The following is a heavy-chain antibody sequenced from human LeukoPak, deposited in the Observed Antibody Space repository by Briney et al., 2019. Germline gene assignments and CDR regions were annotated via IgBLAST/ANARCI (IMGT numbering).Heavy chain of an antibody. D-gene: IGHD3-22*01. J-gene: IGHJ4*02. CDR1: GFTFSDYW. CDR3: ARDIYYDSSGYYGSVY. Sequence: PGGSLRLSCAASGFTFSDYWMSWVRQAPGKGLEWVSYISSSSSTIYYADSVKGRFTISRDNAKNSLYLQMNSLRAEDTAVYYCARDIYYDSSGYYGSVYWGQGTLVTVSS. CDR2: ISSSSSTI. V-gene: IGHV3-48*04.